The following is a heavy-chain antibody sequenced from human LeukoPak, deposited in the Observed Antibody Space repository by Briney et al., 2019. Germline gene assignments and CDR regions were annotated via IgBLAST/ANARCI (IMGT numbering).Heavy chain of an antibody. D-gene: IGHD1-26*01. V-gene: IGHV3-43*02. CDR1: GFTFDDYA. Sequence: GGSLRLSCAASGFTFDDYAMHWVRQAPGKGLEWVSLISGDGGSTYYADSVKGRFTISRDNSKNTLYLQMNSLRAEDTAVYYCARDLGGGVVAYFDYWGQGTLVTVSS. CDR2: ISGDGGST. CDR3: ARDLGGGVVAYFDY. J-gene: IGHJ4*02.